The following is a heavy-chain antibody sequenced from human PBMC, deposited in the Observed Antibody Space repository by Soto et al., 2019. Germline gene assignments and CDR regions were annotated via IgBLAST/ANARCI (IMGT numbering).Heavy chain of an antibody. CDR3: ARLMITFGGVGY. CDR2: IKQDGSEK. CDR1: GFTFSNYW. D-gene: IGHD3-16*01. J-gene: IGHJ4*02. V-gene: IGHV3-7*01. Sequence: EVQLVESGGGLVQPGGSLRISCVGSGFTFSNYWMSWVRQAPGKGLEWVANIKQDGSEKYYVDSVKGRFTISRDNAKNSLYLQMNSLRSEDTAVYYCARLMITFGGVGYWGQGTLVTVSS.